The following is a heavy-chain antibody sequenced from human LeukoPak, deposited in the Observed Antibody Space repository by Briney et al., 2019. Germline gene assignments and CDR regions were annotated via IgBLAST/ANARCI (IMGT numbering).Heavy chain of an antibody. J-gene: IGHJ6*03. Sequence: GGSLRLSCAASGFTFSSYAMSWVRQAPGKGLEWVSAISGSGGSTDYADSVKGRFTISRDNSKNTLYLQMNSLRAEDTAVYYCAKVGSGEPYYYYYYMDVWGKGTTVTVSS. CDR2: ISGSGGST. V-gene: IGHV3-23*01. CDR1: GFTFSSYA. CDR3: AKVGSGEPYYYYYYMDV. D-gene: IGHD3-10*01.